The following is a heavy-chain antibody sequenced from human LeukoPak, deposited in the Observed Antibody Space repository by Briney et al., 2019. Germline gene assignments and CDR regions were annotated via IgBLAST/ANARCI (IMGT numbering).Heavy chain of an antibody. CDR1: GGSISSYY. D-gene: IGHD6-13*01. Sequence: SETLSLTCTVSGGSISSYYWSWIRQPPGKGLEWSGYIYYSGSTNYNPSLKSRVTISVDTSKNQFSLKLSSVTAADTAVYYCARDGDSSSWYGGNWFDPWGQGTLVTVSS. J-gene: IGHJ5*02. V-gene: IGHV4-59*01. CDR2: IYYSGST. CDR3: ARDGDSSSWYGGNWFDP.